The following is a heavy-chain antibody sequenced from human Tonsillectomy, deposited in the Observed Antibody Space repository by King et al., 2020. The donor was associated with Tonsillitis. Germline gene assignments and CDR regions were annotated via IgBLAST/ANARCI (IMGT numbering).Heavy chain of an antibody. CDR3: VRGGDVYKRPLLFDY. CDR1: GGSVSSGTYY. J-gene: IGHJ4*02. CDR2: IYDIGGT. V-gene: IGHV4-61*01. D-gene: IGHD1-14*01. Sequence: VQLQESGPGLVKPSETLSLTCTVSGGSVSSGTYYWSWIRQPPGKGLEWIGYIYDIGGTNYNPSLKSRVTISADTSRNQFSLKLRSVTAADTALYVCVRGGDVYKRPLLFDYWGQGTLVTVSS.